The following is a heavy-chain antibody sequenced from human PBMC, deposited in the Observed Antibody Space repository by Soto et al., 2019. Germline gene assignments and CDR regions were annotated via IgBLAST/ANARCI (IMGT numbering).Heavy chain of an antibody. CDR1: GFTFSSYA. V-gene: IGHV3-30-3*01. J-gene: IGHJ4*02. CDR2: ISYDGSNK. CDR3: AREGEPGIAAAGFNY. D-gene: IGHD6-13*01. Sequence: QVQLVESGGGVVQPGRSLRLSCAASGFTFSSYAMHWVRQAPGKGLEWVAVISYDGSNKYYADSVKGRFTISRDNSKNTLYLQMNSLRAEDTAVYYCAREGEPGIAAAGFNYWGQGTLVTVSS.